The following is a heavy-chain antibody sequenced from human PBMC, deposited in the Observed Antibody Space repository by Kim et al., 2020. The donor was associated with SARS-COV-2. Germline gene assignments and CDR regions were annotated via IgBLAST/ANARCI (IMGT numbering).Heavy chain of an antibody. J-gene: IGHJ5*02. Sequence: SETLSLTCTVSGGSISSSSYYWGWIRQPPGKGLEWIGSIYYSGSTYYNPSLKSRVTISVDTSKNQFSLKLSSVTAADTAVYYCASYSLWGQFDPWGQGTLVTVSS. CDR1: GGSISSSSYY. CDR2: IYYSGST. V-gene: IGHV4-39*01. D-gene: IGHD3-16*02. CDR3: ASYSLWGQFDP.